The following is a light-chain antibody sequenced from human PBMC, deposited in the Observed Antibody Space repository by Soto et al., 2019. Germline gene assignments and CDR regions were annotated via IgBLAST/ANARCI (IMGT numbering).Light chain of an antibody. V-gene: IGKV3-15*01. J-gene: IGKJ4*01. Sequence: EIVMTQSPATLSVSPGEKAHLSCQPHQSGADKLARYQQKPGQAPRLLIYGASTRATGIPARFSGSGSGTEFTLTISSLQTEDFAIYYCQQYNNWPLTLGGGTKVEIK. CDR1: QSGADK. CDR2: GAS. CDR3: QQYNNWPLT.